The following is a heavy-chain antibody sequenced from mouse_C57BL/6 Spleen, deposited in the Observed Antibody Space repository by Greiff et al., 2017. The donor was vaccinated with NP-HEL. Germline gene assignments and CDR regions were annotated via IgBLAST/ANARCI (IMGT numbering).Heavy chain of an antibody. D-gene: IGHD2-5*01. V-gene: IGHV1-50*01. CDR2: IDPSDSYT. Sequence: QVQLQQPGAELVKPGASVKLSCKASGYTFTSYWMQWVKQRPGQGLEWIGEIDPSDSYTNYNQKFKGKATLTVDTSSSTAYMQLSSLTSEDSAVYYCARREARYSNYIDYGAKAPLSQSPQ. CDR1: GYTFTSYW. CDR3: ARREARYSNYIDY. J-gene: IGHJ2*01.